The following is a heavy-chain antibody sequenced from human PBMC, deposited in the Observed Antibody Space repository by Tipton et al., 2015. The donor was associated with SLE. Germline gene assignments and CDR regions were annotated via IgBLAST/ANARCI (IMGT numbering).Heavy chain of an antibody. CDR3: ARSSGAPDIGYLYYFDY. CDR2: IYYSGST. Sequence: TLSLTCTVSGDSISTYYWSWIRQPPGKGLEWIGYIYYSGSTNYNPSLKSRVTISVDTSKNQFSLKLSSVTAADTAVYYCARSSGAPDIGYLYYFDYWGQGTLVTVSS. J-gene: IGHJ4*02. V-gene: IGHV4-59*12. CDR1: GDSISTYY. D-gene: IGHD3-22*01.